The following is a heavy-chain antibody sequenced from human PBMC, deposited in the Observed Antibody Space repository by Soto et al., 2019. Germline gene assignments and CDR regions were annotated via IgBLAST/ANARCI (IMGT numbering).Heavy chain of an antibody. D-gene: IGHD2-2*02. Sequence: LRLSCAASGFTFSSYSMNWVRQAPGKGLEWVSSISSSSSYIYYADSVKGRFTISRDNAKNSLYLQMNSLRAEDTAVYYCARADDIVVVPAAIRGRYYYYGMDVWGQGTTVTVSS. CDR3: ARADDIVVVPAAIRGRYYYYGMDV. CDR1: GFTFSSYS. CDR2: ISSSSSYI. J-gene: IGHJ6*02. V-gene: IGHV3-21*01.